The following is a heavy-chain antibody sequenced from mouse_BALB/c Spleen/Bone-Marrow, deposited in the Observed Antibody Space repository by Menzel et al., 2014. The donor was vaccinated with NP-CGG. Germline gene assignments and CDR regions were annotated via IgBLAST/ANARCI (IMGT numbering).Heavy chain of an antibody. V-gene: IGHV1-14*01. CDR2: INPYNDGT. CDR3: VRGVYYDYDEGALDY. D-gene: IGHD2-4*01. J-gene: IGHJ4*01. Sequence: LVESGPELIKPGASVKMSCKASGYTFTSYVIHWVKQKPGQGLKWIGYINPYNDGTKYNEKFKGKATLTSDKSSSTSYMDLSSLPSEDSAVYYCVRGVYYDYDEGALDYWGQGTSVTVSS. CDR1: GYTFTSYV.